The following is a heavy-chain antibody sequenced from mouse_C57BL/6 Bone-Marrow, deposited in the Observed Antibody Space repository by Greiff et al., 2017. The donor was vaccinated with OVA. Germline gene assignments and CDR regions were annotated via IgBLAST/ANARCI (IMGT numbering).Heavy chain of an antibody. D-gene: IGHD1-2*01. CDR3: ARDTTACPRLYFDY. Sequence: QVQLQQPGAELVKPGASVKMSCKASGYTFTSYWITWVKQRPGQGLEWIGDIYPGSGSTNYNEKFKSKATLTVDTSSSTAYMQLSSLTSEDSAVYYCARDTTACPRLYFDYWGQGTTLTVSS. V-gene: IGHV1-55*01. CDR2: IYPGSGST. J-gene: IGHJ2*01. CDR1: GYTFTSYW.